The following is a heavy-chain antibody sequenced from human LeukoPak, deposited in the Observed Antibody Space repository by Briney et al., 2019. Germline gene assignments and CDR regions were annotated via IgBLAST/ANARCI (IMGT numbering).Heavy chain of an antibody. Sequence: GGSLTLSCAASGFTFSSYAMSWVRQAPGKGLEWVSSISGSGGSTYYADSVKGRFTISRDNSKNTLYLKMNSLRAEDTAVYYCAKDSSSGWYGGYFDYWGQGTLVTVSS. CDR1: GFTFSSYA. D-gene: IGHD6-19*01. J-gene: IGHJ4*02. V-gene: IGHV3-23*01. CDR3: AKDSSSGWYGGYFDY. CDR2: ISGSGGST.